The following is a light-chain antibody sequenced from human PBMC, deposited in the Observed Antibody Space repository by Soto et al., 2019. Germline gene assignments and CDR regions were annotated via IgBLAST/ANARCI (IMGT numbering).Light chain of an antibody. J-gene: IGLJ2*01. CDR1: RPNIGNNY. V-gene: IGLV1-51*01. Sequence: QSVLTQPPSLSAAPGQKVSISCSGSRPNIGNNYVSWYQQVPGTAPKFLIYDNNKRHSGIPDRFSGSKSGTSATLDITGLQTGDEADYYCGAWDNSLSTVVFGGGTKLTVL. CDR3: GAWDNSLSTVV. CDR2: DNN.